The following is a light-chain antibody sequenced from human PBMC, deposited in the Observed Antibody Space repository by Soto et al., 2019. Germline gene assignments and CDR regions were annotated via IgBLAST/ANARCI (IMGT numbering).Light chain of an antibody. V-gene: IGLV2-8*01. J-gene: IGLJ1*01. Sequence: QSVLTQPPSASGAPGQSVTISCPGASSDVGGYNYVSWCQQHPGKAPKLMIYEVSKRPSGVPDRFSGSKSGNTASLTVSGLQAEDEADYYCSSYAGSTAYVFGTGTKVTVL. CDR2: EVS. CDR3: SSYAGSTAYV. CDR1: SSDVGGYNY.